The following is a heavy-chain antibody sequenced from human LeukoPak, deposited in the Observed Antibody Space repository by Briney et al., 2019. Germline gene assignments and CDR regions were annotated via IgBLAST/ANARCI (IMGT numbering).Heavy chain of an antibody. V-gene: IGHV1-2*04. Sequence: ASVKVSCKASGYTFTGYYMHWVRQAPGQGLEWMGWINPNSGGTNYAQKFQGWVTMTRDTSITTAYMDLSRLRSDDTAVYYCARRIAAAGHDAFDIWGQGTMVTVSS. J-gene: IGHJ3*02. CDR2: INPNSGGT. D-gene: IGHD6-13*01. CDR1: GYTFTGYY. CDR3: ARRIAAAGHDAFDI.